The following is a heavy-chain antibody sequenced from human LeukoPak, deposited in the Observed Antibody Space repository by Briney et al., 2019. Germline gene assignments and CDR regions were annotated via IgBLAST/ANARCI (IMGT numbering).Heavy chain of an antibody. J-gene: IGHJ4*02. CDR3: ARRAPTRYFDY. D-gene: IGHD5-24*01. Sequence: GGSLRLSCAASRFTFSTYAMNWVRQAPGKGLEWVSAISGSGGRTFYADSVKGRFTISRDNAKNTLYLQMNSLRAEDTAVYYCARRAPTRYFDYWGQGTLVTVSS. CDR1: RFTFSTYA. V-gene: IGHV3-23*01. CDR2: ISGSGGRT.